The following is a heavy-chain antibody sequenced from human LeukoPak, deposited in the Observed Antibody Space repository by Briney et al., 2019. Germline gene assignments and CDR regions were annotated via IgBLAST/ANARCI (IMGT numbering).Heavy chain of an antibody. CDR1: GFTFSSYA. CDR3: AKEGYSSSWNDDFDY. V-gene: IGHV3-23*01. J-gene: IGHJ4*02. D-gene: IGHD6-13*01. CDR2: ISGNGRTT. Sequence: GGSLRLYCAASGFTFSSYAMSWVRHAPGKGLESVSAISGNGRTTYYAESVKGRFTNSRDNSKNTLYLQMNSLRAEDTAVYYCAKEGYSSSWNDDFDYWGQGTLVTVSS.